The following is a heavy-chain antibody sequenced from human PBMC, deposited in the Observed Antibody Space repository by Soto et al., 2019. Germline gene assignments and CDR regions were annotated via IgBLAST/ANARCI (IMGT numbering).Heavy chain of an antibody. CDR3: ARHGWTNRPQVFDY. D-gene: IGHD2-8*01. CDR1: GGSISSYY. CDR2: IYYSGST. Sequence: SETLSLTCTVSGGSISSYYWSWIRQPPGKGLEWIGYIYYSGSTNYNPSLKSRVTISVDTSKNQFSLKLSSVTAADTAVYYCARHGWTNRPQVFDYWGQGTLVTVSS. J-gene: IGHJ4*02. V-gene: IGHV4-59*08.